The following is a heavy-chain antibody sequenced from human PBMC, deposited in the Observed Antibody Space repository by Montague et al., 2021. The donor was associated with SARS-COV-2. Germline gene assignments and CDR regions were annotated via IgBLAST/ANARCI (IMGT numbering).Heavy chain of an antibody. CDR1: GFSVSDSY. CDR3: ARGLQQRSNFDY. V-gene: IGHV3-53*01. CDR2: IKAGNT. J-gene: IGHJ4*02. Sequence: SLRLSCVVSGFSVSDSYMSWVRQAPGKGPEWVSIIKAGNTYYTDSVKGRFTMSRDNSKNTLSLQMNSLRDEDSAVYYCARGLQQRSNFDYWGQGTLVTVSS. D-gene: IGHD6-25*01.